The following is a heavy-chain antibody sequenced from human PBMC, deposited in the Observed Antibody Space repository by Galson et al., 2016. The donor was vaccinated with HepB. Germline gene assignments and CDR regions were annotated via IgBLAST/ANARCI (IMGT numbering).Heavy chain of an antibody. J-gene: IGHJ4*02. CDR3: LSLDRSGY. CDR2: IYSDDRR. CDR1: GFSVSYQY. V-gene: IGHV3-53*01. Sequence: SLRLSCAASGFSVSYQYMSWVRQAPGKGLEWVSVIYSDDRRFYVDSVKGRFSISRDNSQNILYLHMSSLRLDDTAVYYCLSLDRSGYWGQGTLVTVSS. D-gene: IGHD6-19*01.